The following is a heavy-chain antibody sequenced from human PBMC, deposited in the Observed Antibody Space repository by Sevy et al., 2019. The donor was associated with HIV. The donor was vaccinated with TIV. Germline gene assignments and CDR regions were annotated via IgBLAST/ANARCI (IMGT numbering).Heavy chain of an antibody. Sequence: GGSLRLSCAASGFTFAKYSMSWVRQAPGKGLEWVSTLSFGCGRINYADSVKGRFTISRDDSKNTLFLQMNSLRAEDTAKYFCAREGCTQPHDYWGQGTLVTVS. CDR2: LSFGCGRI. CDR1: GFTFAKYS. D-gene: IGHD2-8*01. J-gene: IGHJ4*02. CDR3: AREGCTQPHDY. V-gene: IGHV3-23*01.